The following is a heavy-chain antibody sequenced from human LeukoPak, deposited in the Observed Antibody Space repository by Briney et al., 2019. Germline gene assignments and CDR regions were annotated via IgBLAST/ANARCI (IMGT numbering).Heavy chain of an antibody. Sequence: PGGSLRLSCAASGFTFSSCWMSWVRQAPGKGLEWVANIKQDGSEKYYVDSVKGRFTISRDNAKNSLYLQMNSLRAEDTAVYYCASEPIDDAFDIWGQGTMVTVSS. CDR2: IKQDGSEK. J-gene: IGHJ3*02. CDR3: ASEPIDDAFDI. CDR1: GFTFSSCW. V-gene: IGHV3-7*01.